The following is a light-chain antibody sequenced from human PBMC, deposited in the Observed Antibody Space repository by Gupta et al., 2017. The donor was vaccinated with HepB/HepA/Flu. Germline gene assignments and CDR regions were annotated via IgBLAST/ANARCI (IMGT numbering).Light chain of an antibody. J-gene: IGKJ5*01. V-gene: IGKV1-16*02. CDR3: QHEHSTPFT. CDR1: QGISNR. CDR2: AAS. Sequence: IQVTQSPSSLSASVGDTVTITCRASQGISNRFAWFQQKPGEAPKSLIYAASRVKSGVPSKFSGSGSGTDFTLTIISRQPEDFATYYCQHEHSTPFTFGQGTRMEIK.